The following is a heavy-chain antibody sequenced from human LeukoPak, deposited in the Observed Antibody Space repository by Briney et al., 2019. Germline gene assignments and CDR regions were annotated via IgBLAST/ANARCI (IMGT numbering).Heavy chain of an antibody. J-gene: IGHJ1*01. Sequence: GASVKVTCKASGYIVTGLYMHWVRQAPGQGLEWMGWINPNSGGTNYAQKFQGRVTMTRDTSISTAYMELSRLRSDDTAVYYCARESYYFSGGSGYVCFPGPFQHWGQGTLVTVSS. CDR2: INPNSGGT. D-gene: IGHD2-15*01. CDR1: GYIVTGLY. CDR3: ARESYYFSGGSGYVCFPGPFQH. V-gene: IGHV1-2*02.